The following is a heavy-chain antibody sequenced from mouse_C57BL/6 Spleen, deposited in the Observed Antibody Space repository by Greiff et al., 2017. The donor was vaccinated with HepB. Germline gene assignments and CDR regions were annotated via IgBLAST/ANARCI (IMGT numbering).Heavy chain of an antibody. CDR3: ARLDYCGSSSFAY. D-gene: IGHD1-1*01. J-gene: IGHJ3*01. V-gene: IGHV1-55*01. CDR2: IYPGSGST. Sequence: VQLQQPGAELVKPGASVKMSCKASGYTFTSYWITWVKQRPGQGLEWIGDIYPGSGSTNYNEKFKSKATLTVDTSSSTAYMQLSSLTSEDSAVYYCARLDYCGSSSFAYWGQGTLVTVSA. CDR1: GYTFTSYW.